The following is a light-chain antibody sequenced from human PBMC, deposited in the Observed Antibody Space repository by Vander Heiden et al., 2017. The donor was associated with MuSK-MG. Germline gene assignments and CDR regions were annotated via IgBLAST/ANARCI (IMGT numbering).Light chain of an antibody. CDR1: QSVDTK. CDR2: GAT. CDR3: QAVNAWPL. V-gene: IGKV3-15*01. Sequence: EIVMTQSPATLSVSPGETATLSCRASQSVDTKLAWYQQKPGQTPRLLIYGATTRVTGTPARFRGGGSGTEFTLTSSSLQSDDFAVYYCQAVNAWPLFGGGTKVEIK. J-gene: IGKJ4*01.